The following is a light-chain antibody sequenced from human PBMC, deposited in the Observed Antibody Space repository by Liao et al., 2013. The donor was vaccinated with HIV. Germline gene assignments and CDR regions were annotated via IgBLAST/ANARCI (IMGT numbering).Light chain of an antibody. Sequence: SYELTQPPSVSVSPGQTARITCSGDALPKQYAYWYQQRPGQAPVLMIYKDSERPSGIPERFSGSSSGTTATLTISGVQAEDEADYYCQSADSSGSFYVFGSGTKVTVL. V-gene: IGLV3-25*03. CDR2: KDS. CDR3: QSADSSGSFYV. CDR1: ALPKQY. J-gene: IGLJ1*01.